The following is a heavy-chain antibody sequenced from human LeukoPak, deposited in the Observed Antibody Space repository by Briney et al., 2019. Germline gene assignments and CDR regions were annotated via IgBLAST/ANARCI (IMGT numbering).Heavy chain of an antibody. D-gene: IGHD5-12*01. CDR1: GYTFTSYD. J-gene: IGHJ4*02. V-gene: IGHV1-8*03. CDR3: ARGRSTGYPYYFEY. Sequence: GASVKVSCKASGYTFTSYDINWVRQATGQGLEWMGWMNPNSGSTGYPQKFQGRVTITRNTSISTAYMELSGLRSEDTAVYYCARGRSTGYPYYFEYWGQGTLVTVSS. CDR2: MNPNSGST.